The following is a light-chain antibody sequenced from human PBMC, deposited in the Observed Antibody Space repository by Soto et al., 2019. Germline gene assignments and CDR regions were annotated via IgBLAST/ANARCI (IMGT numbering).Light chain of an antibody. CDR3: QQSYSTLWT. CDR2: VAS. J-gene: IGKJ1*01. CDR1: QSIGRF. V-gene: IGKV1-39*01. Sequence: DIQMTQSPSSLSASVGDRVTITCRASQSIGRFLNWHQQKPGKAPNVLINVASTLRSGVPSRFSGSGSGTDFTLTISSLQPEDFATYYCQQSYSTLWTFGQGTKVDIK.